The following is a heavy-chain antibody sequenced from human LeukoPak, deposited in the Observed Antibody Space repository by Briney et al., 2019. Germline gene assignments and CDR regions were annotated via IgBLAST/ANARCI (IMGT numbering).Heavy chain of an antibody. CDR1: GFTFSSYA. J-gene: IGHJ5*02. CDR2: ICGSGGST. D-gene: IGHD3-3*01. V-gene: IGHV3-23*01. CDR3: ATPARGYYTGWFDP. Sequence: GGSLRLSCAASGFTFSSYAMSWVRQAPGKGLEWVSAICGSGGSTYYADSVKGRFTISRDNSKSTLYLQMNSLRAEDTAVYYCATPARGYYTGWFDPWGQGTLVTVSS.